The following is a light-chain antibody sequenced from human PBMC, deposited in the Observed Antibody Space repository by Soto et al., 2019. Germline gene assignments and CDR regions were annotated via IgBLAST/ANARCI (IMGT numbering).Light chain of an antibody. CDR1: GSDVGGYDF. CDR2: DVS. V-gene: IGLV2-11*01. CDR3: CSFAGTDTVV. Sequence: QSVLTQPRSVSGSPGQSVTLSCSGSGSDVGGYDFVSWYQQHPGKAPKLIIYDVSKRPSGVPDRYSGSKSGNTASLTISGLQAEDEADYYCCSFAGTDTVVFGGGTKLTVL. J-gene: IGLJ2*01.